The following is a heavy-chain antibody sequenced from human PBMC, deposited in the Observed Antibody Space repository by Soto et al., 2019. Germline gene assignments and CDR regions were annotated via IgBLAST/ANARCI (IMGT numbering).Heavy chain of an antibody. Sequence: QVQLVESGGGVVQPGRSLRLSCAASGFTFSSYAMHWVRQAPGKGLEWVAVISYDGSNKYYADSVKGRFTISRDNSKNTLYLQMNSLRAEDTAVYYCARDGSIAAAPYWGQGTLVTVSS. CDR3: ARDGSIAAAPY. CDR2: ISYDGSNK. CDR1: GFTFSSYA. V-gene: IGHV3-30-3*01. J-gene: IGHJ4*02. D-gene: IGHD6-13*01.